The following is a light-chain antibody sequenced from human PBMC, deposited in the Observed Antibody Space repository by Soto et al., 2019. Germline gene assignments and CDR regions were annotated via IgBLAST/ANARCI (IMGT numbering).Light chain of an antibody. V-gene: IGKV3D-15*01. CDR1: QSISSN. J-gene: IGKJ1*01. CDR2: GAS. CDR3: QQYNSYWT. Sequence: IGMTQSPAAVSVSQGERATLSCRASQSISSNLAWYQQKRGQAPRLLIYGASTRATGIPARFSGSGSETESTLTISSLQPDDFATYYCQQYNSYWTFGPGTKV.